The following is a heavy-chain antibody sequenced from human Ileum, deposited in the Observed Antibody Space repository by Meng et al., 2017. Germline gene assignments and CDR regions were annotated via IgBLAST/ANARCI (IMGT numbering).Heavy chain of an antibody. J-gene: IGHJ3*02. Sequence: GGSRRPPGAATGFTYSSYAIQWVRPAPDKGLEWVAVISNDASEKYYADTMRGRFTISRDNSKNTVFLQMNSLTAEDTAVYYCARENYYETSGRFSVGALAIWGQGTMVNVSS. V-gene: IGHV3-30*04. D-gene: IGHD3-22*01. CDR1: GFTYSSYA. CDR2: ISNDASEK. CDR3: ARENYYETSGRFSVGALAI.